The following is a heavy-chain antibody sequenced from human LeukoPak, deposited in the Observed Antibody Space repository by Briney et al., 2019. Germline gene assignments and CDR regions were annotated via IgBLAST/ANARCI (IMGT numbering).Heavy chain of an antibody. D-gene: IGHD6-19*01. J-gene: IGHJ4*02. V-gene: IGHV4-59*01. CDR2: IYYSGNT. CDR3: VRENYSSGWYGIIDY. Sequence: SETLSLTCTVSGGSISNYYWSWIRQPPGKGLEWIGYIYYSGNTNYNPSLKSRVTISVDTFKNQFSLKLSSVTAADTAVYYCVRENYSSGWYGIIDYWGQGTLVTVSS. CDR1: GGSISNYY.